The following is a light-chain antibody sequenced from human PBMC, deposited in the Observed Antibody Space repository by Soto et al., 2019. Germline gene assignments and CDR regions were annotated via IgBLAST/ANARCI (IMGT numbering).Light chain of an antibody. J-gene: IGLJ3*02. CDR3: SLYTSSSTPWV. CDR1: SSDVGSYNR. V-gene: IGLV2-18*01. Sequence: QSALTQPPSVSGSPGQSVTISCTGTSSDVGSYNRVSWYQQPPGTAPKLMIYEVSNRPSGVPDRFSGSKSDNTASLTISGLQAEDEADYYCSLYTSSSTPWVFGGGTKLTVL. CDR2: EVS.